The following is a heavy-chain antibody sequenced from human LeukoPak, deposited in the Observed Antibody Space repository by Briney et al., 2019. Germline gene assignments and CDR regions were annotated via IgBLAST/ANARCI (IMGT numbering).Heavy chain of an antibody. CDR3: AAKGNGYTGIYVFAH. D-gene: IGHD1-26*01. Sequence: GGSLRLSCAASGFGVSVNYMSLVRQAPGKGLEWVSVLYASGITKYADSVKGRFTISRDTSDNTLNLQMNDLGAEDSAVYYCAAKGNGYTGIYVFAHWGQGTLVTVSA. CDR1: GFGVSVNY. CDR2: LYASGIT. J-gene: IGHJ4*02. V-gene: IGHV3-66*01.